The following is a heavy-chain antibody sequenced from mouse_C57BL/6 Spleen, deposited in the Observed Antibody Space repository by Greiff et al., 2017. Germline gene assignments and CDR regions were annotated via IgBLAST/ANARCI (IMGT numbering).Heavy chain of an antibody. D-gene: IGHD1-1*01. V-gene: IGHV1-22*01. CDR3: ARMRAYYGSSYDY. J-gene: IGHJ2*01. CDR1: GYTFTDYN. Sequence: EVQGVESGPELVKPGASVKMSCKASGYTFTDYNMHWVKQSHGKSLEWIGYINPNNGGTSYNQKFKGKATLTVNKSSSTAYMELRSLTSEDSAVYYCARMRAYYGSSYDYWGQGTTLTVSS. CDR2: INPNNGGT.